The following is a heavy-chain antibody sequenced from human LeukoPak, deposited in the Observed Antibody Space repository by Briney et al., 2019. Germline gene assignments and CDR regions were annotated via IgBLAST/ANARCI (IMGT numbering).Heavy chain of an antibody. V-gene: IGHV1-2*02. J-gene: IGHJ4*02. CDR3: ARDLGGDYYDSSGPPGY. D-gene: IGHD3-22*01. Sequence: GASVKVSCKASGYTFTGYYMHWVRQAPGQGLEWMGWINPNSGGTNYAQKFQGRVTMTRDTSISTAYMELSRLRSDDTAVYYCARDLGGDYYDSSGPPGYWGQGTTVTVSS. CDR1: GYTFTGYY. CDR2: INPNSGGT.